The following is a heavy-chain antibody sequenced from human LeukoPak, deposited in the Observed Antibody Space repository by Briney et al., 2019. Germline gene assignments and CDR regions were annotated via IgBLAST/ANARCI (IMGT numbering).Heavy chain of an antibody. CDR1: GGSISSGGYY. V-gene: IGHV4-31*03. Sequence: TLSLTCTVSGGSISSGGYYWSWIRQHPGKGLEWIGYIYYSGYTYYNPSLKSRVTISVDTSKNQFSLKLSSVTAADTAVFYCARGAENPLWQPRFDYWGQGALVTVS. CDR2: IYYSGYT. D-gene: IGHD6-13*01. CDR3: ARGAENPLWQPRFDY. J-gene: IGHJ4*02.